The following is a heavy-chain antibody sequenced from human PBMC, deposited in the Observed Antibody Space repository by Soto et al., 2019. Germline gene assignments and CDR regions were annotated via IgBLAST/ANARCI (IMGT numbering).Heavy chain of an antibody. CDR3: ARDDSSGWFDAFDI. D-gene: IGHD6-19*01. CDR2: ISAYNGST. CDR1: GYAFTSYG. V-gene: IGHV1-18*01. J-gene: IGHJ3*02. Sequence: GASVKVSCKDSGYAFTSYGSSWVRQAIGQGLEWMGWISAYNGSTNYAQKLQGRVTMTTDTSTSTAYMELRSLRSDDTAVYYCARDDSSGWFDAFDIWGQGTMVTVSS.